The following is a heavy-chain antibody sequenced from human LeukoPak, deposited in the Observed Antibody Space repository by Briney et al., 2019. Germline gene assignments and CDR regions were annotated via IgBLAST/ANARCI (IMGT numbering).Heavy chain of an antibody. CDR2: IRFDGTSQ. CDR3: ARGGYTYGFFDY. V-gene: IGHV3-33*01. J-gene: IGHJ4*02. D-gene: IGHD5-18*01. CDR1: GFTFRSYG. Sequence: GGSLRLSCAASGFTFRSYGMPWVRQAPGKGLEWVAVIRFDGTSQYYADSVKGRFTISRDNSKNTLSLQMNSLRAEDTAVYYCARGGYTYGFFDYWGQGTLVTVSS.